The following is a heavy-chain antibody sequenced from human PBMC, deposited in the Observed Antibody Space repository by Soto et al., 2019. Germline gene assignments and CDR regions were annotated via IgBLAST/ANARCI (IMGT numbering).Heavy chain of an antibody. Sequence: GASVKVSFKASGYTFTGYYMHWVRQAPGQGLEWMGWINPNSGGTNYAQKFQGRVTMTRDTSISTAYMELSRLRSDDTAVYYCARDSGELVPFDYWGQGTLVTVSS. V-gene: IGHV1-2*02. J-gene: IGHJ4*02. CDR1: GYTFTGYY. D-gene: IGHD6-6*01. CDR3: ARDSGELVPFDY. CDR2: INPNSGGT.